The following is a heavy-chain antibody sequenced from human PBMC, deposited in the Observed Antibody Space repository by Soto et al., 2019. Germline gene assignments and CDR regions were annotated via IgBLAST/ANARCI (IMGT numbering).Heavy chain of an antibody. V-gene: IGHV2-26*01. J-gene: IGHJ4*02. Sequence: VTLKESGPVLVKPTETLTLTCTVSGFSLSSPRMGVSWIRQPPGKALEWLAHIFSNDEKAYSKSLKSRLTISKETSKSQVVLTMTNMDPVDTATYYCARIRTGQWLGGFDYWGQGTLVTVSS. D-gene: IGHD6-19*01. CDR1: GFSLSSPRMG. CDR2: IFSNDEK. CDR3: ARIRTGQWLGGFDY.